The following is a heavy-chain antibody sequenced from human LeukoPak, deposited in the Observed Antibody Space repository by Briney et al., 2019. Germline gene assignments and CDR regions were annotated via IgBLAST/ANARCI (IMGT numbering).Heavy chain of an antibody. D-gene: IGHD1-1*01. CDR1: GGSISSYY. J-gene: IGHJ3*02. CDR3: ARGNNWNDDGAFDI. V-gene: IGHV4-59*01. CDR2: IYYSGST. Sequence: SETLSLTCTVSGGSISSYYWSWIRQPPGKGLEWIGYIYYSGSTNYNPSLKSRVTISVDTSKNQFSLKLSSVTAADTAVYCCARGNNWNDDGAFDIWGQGTMVTVSS.